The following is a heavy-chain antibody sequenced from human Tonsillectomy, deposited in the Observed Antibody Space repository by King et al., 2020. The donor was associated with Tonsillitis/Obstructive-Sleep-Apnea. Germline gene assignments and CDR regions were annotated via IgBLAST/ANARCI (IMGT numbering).Heavy chain of an antibody. CDR3: AKATRYDSSGYYSAEGYFDY. CDR1: GFTFDDYA. CDR2: ISWNSGSI. J-gene: IGHJ4*02. Sequence: QLVQSGGGLVQPGRSLRLSCAASGFTFDDYAMHWVRQAPGKGLEWVSGISWNSGSIGYADSVKGRFTISRDNAKNSLYLQMNSLRAEDTALYYCAKATRYDSSGYYSAEGYFDYWGQGTLVTVSS. D-gene: IGHD3-22*01. V-gene: IGHV3-9*01.